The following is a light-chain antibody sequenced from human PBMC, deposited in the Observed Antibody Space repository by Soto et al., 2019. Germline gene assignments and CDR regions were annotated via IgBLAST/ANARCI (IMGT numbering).Light chain of an antibody. V-gene: IGKV1-5*01. J-gene: IGKJ5*01. Sequence: MSKSPATVPASKRERVTITCRASESISNCLAWYQQKPGTAPKVLIYHASNLQSGVPSRFSGSGSGTEFTLTVIRLQPDDFATYYSQHRHSSPITFAQGTRLEIK. CDR1: ESISNC. CDR2: HAS. CDR3: QHRHSSPIT.